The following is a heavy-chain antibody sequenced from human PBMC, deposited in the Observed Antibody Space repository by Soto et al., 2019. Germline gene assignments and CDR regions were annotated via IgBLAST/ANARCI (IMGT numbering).Heavy chain of an antibody. V-gene: IGHV3-73*01. CDR2: NRSKANSYAT. D-gene: IGHD3-9*01. J-gene: IGHJ6*03. CDR1: GFTFSGSA. Sequence: EVQLVESGAGLVQPGGSLKLSCAASGFTFSGSAMHWVSQASGKGLEWVGRNRSKANSYATAYAASVKGRFTISRDDSKNTAYLQMNSLKTEDTAVYYCTSDYDILTGPTYYYYYMYVWGKGTTVTVSS. CDR3: TSDYDILTGPTYYYYYMYV.